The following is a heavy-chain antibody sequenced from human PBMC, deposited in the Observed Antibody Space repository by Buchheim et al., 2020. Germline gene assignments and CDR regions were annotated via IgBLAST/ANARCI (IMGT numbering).Heavy chain of an antibody. Sequence: QVQLQQWGAGLLKPSETLSLTCAVYGGSFSGYYWSWIRQPPGKGLEWIGEINHRGSTNYNPSLESRVTISVDTSKNQLSLKLSSVTAADTAVYFCARGGAFCGDDCYSASDYFDLWGQGTL. V-gene: IGHV4-34*01. J-gene: IGHJ4*02. CDR1: GGSFSGYY. D-gene: IGHD2-21*02. CDR3: ARGGAFCGDDCYSASDYFDL. CDR2: INHRGST.